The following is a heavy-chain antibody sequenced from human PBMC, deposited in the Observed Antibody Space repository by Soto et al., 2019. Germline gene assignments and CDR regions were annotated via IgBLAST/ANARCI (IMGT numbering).Heavy chain of an antibody. D-gene: IGHD1-7*01. Sequence: GQYLKISSKGSGYSFTSYWIGWVRQMPGKGLEWRGIIYPGDSDTRYSPSLQGQVSISPDQSISTAYLQWSSLQASDTAMYYCARLGSGTVERPTTYSMDVWGQETTLTVSS. V-gene: IGHV5-51*01. CDR1: GYSFTSYW. CDR2: IYPGDSDT. J-gene: IGHJ6*02. CDR3: ARLGSGTVERPTTYSMDV.